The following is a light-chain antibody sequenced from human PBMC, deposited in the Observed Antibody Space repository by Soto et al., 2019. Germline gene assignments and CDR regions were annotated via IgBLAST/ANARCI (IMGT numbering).Light chain of an antibody. Sequence: DIQMTQSPSTLSASVGDRVTITCRASQSISSWLAWYQHKPGKAPNLLIYKASSLESGVPSRFSGSGSGTEFTLTVSSLQPDDVATDYCQQYDRYPLTFGGGTKVEIK. J-gene: IGKJ4*01. CDR3: QQYDRYPLT. V-gene: IGKV1-5*03. CDR2: KAS. CDR1: QSISSW.